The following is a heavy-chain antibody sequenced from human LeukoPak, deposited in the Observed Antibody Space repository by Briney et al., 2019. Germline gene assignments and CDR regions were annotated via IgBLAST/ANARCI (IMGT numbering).Heavy chain of an antibody. Sequence: SETLSLTCSVSGGSISNDFWTWIRQPPGKGLEWIGYSSNNENTYYNPSLKSRLTISLDTSKNQFSLKLNSVTAADTAVYYCAREVVAAAGTVDYWGQGTLVIVSS. CDR2: SSNNENT. D-gene: IGHD6-13*01. V-gene: IGHV4-59*01. CDR3: AREVVAAAGTVDY. J-gene: IGHJ4*02. CDR1: GGSISNDF.